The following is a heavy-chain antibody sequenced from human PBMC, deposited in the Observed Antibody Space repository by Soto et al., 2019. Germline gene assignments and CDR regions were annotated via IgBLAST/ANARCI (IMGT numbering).Heavy chain of an antibody. Sequence: QVQLVQSGAEVKKPGSSVKVSCKSSGGTFSSYAISWVRQAPGQGLEWMGGIIPIFGTANYAQKFQGRVTITADESTSTAYMELSSLRSEDTAVYYCAREGVPTGWAPYYFDYWGQGTLVTVSS. CDR1: GGTFSSYA. CDR3: AREGVPTGWAPYYFDY. D-gene: IGHD1-1*01. J-gene: IGHJ4*02. CDR2: IIPIFGTA. V-gene: IGHV1-69*01.